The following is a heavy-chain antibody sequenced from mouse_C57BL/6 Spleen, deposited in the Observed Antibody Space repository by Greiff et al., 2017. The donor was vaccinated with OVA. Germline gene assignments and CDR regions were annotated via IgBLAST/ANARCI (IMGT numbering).Heavy chain of an antibody. CDR3: ARMGYSYFDY. J-gene: IGHJ2*01. D-gene: IGHD2-2*01. Sequence: QVQLQQSGPELVKPGASVKISCKASGYSFTSYYIHWVKQRPGQGLAWIGWIYPGSGNTKYNEKFKGKATLTADTSSSTAYMQLSSLTSEDSAVYYCARMGYSYFDYWGQGTTLTVSS. CDR1: GYSFTSYY. V-gene: IGHV1-66*01. CDR2: IYPGSGNT.